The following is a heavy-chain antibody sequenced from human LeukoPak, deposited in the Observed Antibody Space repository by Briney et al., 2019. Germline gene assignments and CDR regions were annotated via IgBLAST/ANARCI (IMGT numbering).Heavy chain of an antibody. V-gene: IGHV5-51*01. J-gene: IGHJ3*02. CDR3: ARRLGGADVFDI. D-gene: IGHD3-16*01. CDR1: GYSFSSYW. CDR2: IYPGDSDS. Sequence: GESLKISCKGSGYSFSSYWIAWVRQMPGKGLEWMGIIYPGDSDSKYSRSFQGQVTTSADKSINTAYLQWSSLKALDSGMYYCARRLGGADVFDIWGQGTMVTVSS.